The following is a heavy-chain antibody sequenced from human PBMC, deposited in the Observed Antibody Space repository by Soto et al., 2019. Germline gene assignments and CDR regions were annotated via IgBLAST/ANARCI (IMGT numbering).Heavy chain of an antibody. Sequence: SETLSITCTVSGGSTRTSIYSWGWVRQPPGKGLEWIGTSHHSGSTYYNPSLSIGATISVDTSRNEVSLTVNSVTAANTAIYFCARLRGSGHPAFFDYWGQGTLVTVSS. J-gene: IGHJ4*02. CDR3: ARLRGSGHPAFFDY. CDR2: SHHSGST. V-gene: IGHV4-39*01. CDR1: GGSTRTSIYS. D-gene: IGHD3-10*01.